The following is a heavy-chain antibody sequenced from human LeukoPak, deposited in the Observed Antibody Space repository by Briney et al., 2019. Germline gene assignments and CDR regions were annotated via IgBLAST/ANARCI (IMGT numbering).Heavy chain of an antibody. J-gene: IGHJ5*02. V-gene: IGHV3-11*05. CDR1: GFTFSDYY. Sequence: GGSLRLSCAASGFTFSDYYLTWIRQAPGQGLEWVSPISTRSSNTNYADSVKGRFTMSRDDGKNALYLQMNSLRAEDSAVYYCARESSYRFDPWGQGTLVTVSS. CDR3: ARESSYRFDP. CDR2: ISTRSSNT.